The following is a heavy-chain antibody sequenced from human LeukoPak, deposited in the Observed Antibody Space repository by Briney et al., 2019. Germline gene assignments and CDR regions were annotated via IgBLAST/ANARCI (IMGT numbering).Heavy chain of an antibody. V-gene: IGHV4-59*01. Sequence: SETLSLTCSVSGGFNTHYYWSWIRQPPGKGLEWIGYIYHSGSTNYNPSLKSRVTISVDTSKNHFSLKLSSVTASDTAVYYCARGQWLPVFDFWGQGTLVTVSS. J-gene: IGHJ4*02. CDR1: GGFNTHYY. D-gene: IGHD3-22*01. CDR3: ARGQWLPVFDF. CDR2: IYHSGST.